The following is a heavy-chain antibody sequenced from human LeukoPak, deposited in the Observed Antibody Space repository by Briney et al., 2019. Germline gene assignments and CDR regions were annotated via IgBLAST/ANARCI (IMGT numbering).Heavy chain of an antibody. CDR2: LSGSGGST. CDR1: GFTFTSYA. Sequence: PGGSLRLSCAASGFTFTSYAMSWVRQAPGKGLEWVSGLSGSGGSTYYADSVKGRFTISRDISKNTLYLQMNSLRAEDTAVYYCAKCLLHLWNQYYYYYMDVWGKGTTVTVSS. J-gene: IGHJ6*03. V-gene: IGHV3-23*01. CDR3: AKCLLHLWNQYYYYYMDV. D-gene: IGHD1-14*01.